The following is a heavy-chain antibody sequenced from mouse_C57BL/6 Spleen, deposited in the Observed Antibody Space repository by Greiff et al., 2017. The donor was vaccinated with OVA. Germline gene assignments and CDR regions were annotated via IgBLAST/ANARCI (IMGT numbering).Heavy chain of an antibody. CDR2: IDPSDSYT. CDR1: GYTFTSYW. Sequence: QVQLQQSGAELVMPGASVKLSCKASGYTFTSYWMHWVKQRPGQGLEWIGEIDPSDSYTNYNQKFKGKSTLTVDKSSSTAYMQLSSLTSEDSAVYYCARRGPTVVDPFAYWGQGTLVTVSA. D-gene: IGHD1-1*01. CDR3: ARRGPTVVDPFAY. J-gene: IGHJ3*01. V-gene: IGHV1-69*01.